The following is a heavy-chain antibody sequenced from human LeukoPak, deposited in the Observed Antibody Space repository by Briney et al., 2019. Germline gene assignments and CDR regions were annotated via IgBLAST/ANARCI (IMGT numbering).Heavy chain of an antibody. J-gene: IGHJ4*02. CDR1: GFTFNNYA. V-gene: IGHV3-23*01. CDR2: ISGSGGST. Sequence: GGSLRLSCAASGFTFNNYALSWVRQAPGKGLEWVSTISGSGGSTYYADSVKGRFTISRDNSKNTLSLQMNSLRAEDTAIYYCARGMYSSGWYYFFDYWGQGTLVTVSS. D-gene: IGHD6-19*01. CDR3: ARGMYSSGWYYFFDY.